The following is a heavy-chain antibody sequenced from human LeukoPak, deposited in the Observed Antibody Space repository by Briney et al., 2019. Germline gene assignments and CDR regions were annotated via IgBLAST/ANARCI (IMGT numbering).Heavy chain of an antibody. J-gene: IGHJ3*02. CDR3: ARGSGWYADDAFDI. CDR1: GFTFSSYS. CDR2: ISSSSSTI. V-gene: IGHV3-48*01. Sequence: GGSLRLSCAASGFTFSSYSMNWVRQAPGKGLEWVSYISSSSSTIYYADSVKGRFTISRDNAKNSLYLQMNSLRAEDTAVYYCARGSGWYADDAFDIWGQGTMVTVSS. D-gene: IGHD6-19*01.